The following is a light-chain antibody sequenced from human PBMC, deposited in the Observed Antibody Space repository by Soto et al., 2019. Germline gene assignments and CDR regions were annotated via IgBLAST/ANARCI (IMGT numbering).Light chain of an antibody. CDR3: QVWDSSSDHPV. CDR1: NIGSKS. J-gene: IGLJ2*01. CDR2: YDS. Sequence: SYELTQPPSVSVAPGKTARITCGGNNIGSKSVHWYQQKPGQAPVLVIYYDSDRPSGIPERFSGSNSGNTATLTISRVEAGDEADYYCQVWDSSSDHPVFGGGTQLTVL. V-gene: IGLV3-21*04.